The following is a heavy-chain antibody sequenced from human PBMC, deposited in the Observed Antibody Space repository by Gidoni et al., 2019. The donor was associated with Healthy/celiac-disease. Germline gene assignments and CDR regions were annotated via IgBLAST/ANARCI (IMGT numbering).Heavy chain of an antibody. J-gene: IGHJ4*02. CDR3: AKDIGPKDYGDSCVDY. CDR2: ISWNSGSI. CDR1: GFTFDDYA. Sequence: EVQLVESGGGLVQPGRSLRLSCAASGFTFDDYAMHWVRQAPGKGREWVSGISWNSGSIGYADSVKGRFTISRDNAKNSLYLQMNSLRAEDTALYYCAKDIGPKDYGDSCVDYWGQGTLVTVSS. V-gene: IGHV3-9*01. D-gene: IGHD4-17*01.